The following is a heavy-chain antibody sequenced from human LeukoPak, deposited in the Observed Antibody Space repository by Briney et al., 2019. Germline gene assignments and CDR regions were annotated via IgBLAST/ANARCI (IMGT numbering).Heavy chain of an antibody. D-gene: IGHD2-2*01. CDR2: ISAYNGNT. V-gene: IGHV1-18*01. Sequence: ASVKVSCKASGYTFTSYGISWVRQAPGQGLEWMGWISAYNGNTNYAQKLQGRVTMTTDTSTSTAYMELRRLRSDDTAVYYCASRTFYCSSTSCYDAFDIWGQGTMVTVSS. CDR3: ASRTFYCSSTSCYDAFDI. CDR1: GYTFTSYG. J-gene: IGHJ3*02.